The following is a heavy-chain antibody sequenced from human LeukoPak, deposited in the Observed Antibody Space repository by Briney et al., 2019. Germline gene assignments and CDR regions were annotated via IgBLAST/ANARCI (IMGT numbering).Heavy chain of an antibody. CDR2: INPSGGST. CDR1: GYTFTSYY. V-gene: IGHV1-46*01. Sequence: ASVTVSCKASGYTFTSYYMHWVRQAPGQGLEWMGIINPSGGSTSYAQKFQGRVTMTRDTSTNTVYMELSSLRSEDTAVYYCASSSSWYHDAFDIWGQGTMVTVSS. D-gene: IGHD6-13*01. J-gene: IGHJ3*02. CDR3: ASSSSWYHDAFDI.